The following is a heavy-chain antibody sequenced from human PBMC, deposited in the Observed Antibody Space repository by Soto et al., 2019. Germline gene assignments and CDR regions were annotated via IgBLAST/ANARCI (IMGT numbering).Heavy chain of an antibody. D-gene: IGHD3-10*01. CDR3: ARMGYYGSGSYYTVALDY. CDR1: GYTFTNYY. CDR2: INPSGGST. V-gene: IGHV1-46*01. J-gene: IGHJ4*02. Sequence: ASVKVSCKASGYTFTNYYMHWVRQAPGQGLEWMGIINPSGGSTSYAQKFQGRVTITRDTSASTAYMELSSLRSEDTAVYYCARMGYYGSGSYYTVALDYWGQGTLVTVSS.